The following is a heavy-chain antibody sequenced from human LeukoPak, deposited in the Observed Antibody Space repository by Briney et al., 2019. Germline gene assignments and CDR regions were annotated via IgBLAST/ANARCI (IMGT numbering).Heavy chain of an antibody. D-gene: IGHD4-17*01. J-gene: IGHJ5*02. CDR1: GGTFSSYA. V-gene: IGHV1-69*13. Sequence: SVKVSCKASGGTFSSYAISWVRQAPGQGLEWMGGIIPIFGTANYAQKFQGRVTITADESTSTAHMELSSLRSEDTAVYYYARVGVYYGDYVFDPWGQGTLVTVSS. CDR2: IIPIFGTA. CDR3: ARVGVYYGDYVFDP.